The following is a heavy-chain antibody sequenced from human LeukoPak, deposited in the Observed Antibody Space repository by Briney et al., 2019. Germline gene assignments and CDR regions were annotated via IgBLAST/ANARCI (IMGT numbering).Heavy chain of an antibody. Sequence: GASVKVSCKASGYTFTGYYMHWVRQAPGQGLEWMGWINPNSGGTNYAQKFQGRVTMTRDTSIGTAYMELSRLRSDDTAVYYCARGVCGGDCYFNYWGQGTLVTVSS. CDR1: GYTFTGYY. CDR3: ARGVCGGDCYFNY. J-gene: IGHJ4*02. CDR2: INPNSGGT. V-gene: IGHV1-2*02. D-gene: IGHD2-21*02.